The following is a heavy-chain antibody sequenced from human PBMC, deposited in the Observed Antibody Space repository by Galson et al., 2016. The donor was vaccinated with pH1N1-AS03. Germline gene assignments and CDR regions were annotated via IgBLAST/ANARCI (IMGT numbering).Heavy chain of an antibody. J-gene: IGHJ4*02. V-gene: IGHV4-39*07. D-gene: IGHD3-22*01. CDR3: AREDSSGYFLIDS. CDR2: ISYSGST. Sequence: LSLTCNVSGGSITRSGYSWGWVRQPPGKGLEWIGSISYSGSTYYNPSLKRRVSMSVVTSKNLFSLKLRSVTAADTAVYYCAREDSSGYFLIDSWGQGTLVTVPS. CDR1: GGSITRSGYS.